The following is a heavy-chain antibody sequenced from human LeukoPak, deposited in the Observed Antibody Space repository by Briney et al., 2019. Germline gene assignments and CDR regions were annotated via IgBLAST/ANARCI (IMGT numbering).Heavy chain of an antibody. CDR2: IIPIFGTA. D-gene: IGHD6-19*01. Sequence: ASVKVSCKASGGTFSSYAISWVRQAPGRGLEWMGGIIPIFGTANYAQKFQGRVTIAADESTSTAYMELSSLRSEDTAVYYCARAMYSSGWYYGYWGQGTLVTVSS. CDR3: ARAMYSSGWYYGY. J-gene: IGHJ4*02. V-gene: IGHV1-69*13. CDR1: GGTFSSYA.